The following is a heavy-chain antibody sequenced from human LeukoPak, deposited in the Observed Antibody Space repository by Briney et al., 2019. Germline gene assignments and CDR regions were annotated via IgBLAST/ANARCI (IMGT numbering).Heavy chain of an antibody. CDR2: IYYSGST. J-gene: IGHJ4*02. CDR1: GGSISSYY. D-gene: IGHD3-10*01. V-gene: IGHV4-59*01. Sequence: SETLSLTCTVSGGSISSYYWSWIRQPPGKGLEWIGYIYYSGSTNYNPSLKSRVTISVDTSKNQFSLKLSSVTAADTAVYYCARENRYYGSGSYSRSIYFDYWGQGTLVTVSS. CDR3: ARENRYYGSGSYSRSIYFDY.